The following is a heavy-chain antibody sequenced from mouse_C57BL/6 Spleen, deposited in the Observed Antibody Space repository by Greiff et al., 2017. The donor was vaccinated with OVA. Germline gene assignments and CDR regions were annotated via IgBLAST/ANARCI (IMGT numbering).Heavy chain of an antibody. V-gene: IGHV5-16*01. CDR2: INYDGSST. CDR1: GFTFSDYY. D-gene: IGHD1-1*01. Sequence: EVMLVESEGGLVQPGSSMKLSCTASGFTFSDYYMAWVRQVPEKGLEWVANINYDGSSTYYLDSLKSRFIISRDNAKNILYLQMSSLKSEDTATYYCARAGGSSWYFDVWGTGTTVTVSS. CDR3: ARAGGSSWYFDV. J-gene: IGHJ1*03.